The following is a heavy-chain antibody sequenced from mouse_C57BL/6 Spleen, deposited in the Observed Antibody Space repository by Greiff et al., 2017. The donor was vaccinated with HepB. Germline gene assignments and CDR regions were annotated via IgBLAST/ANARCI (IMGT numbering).Heavy chain of an antibody. CDR2: IYPGDGDT. D-gene: IGHD4-1*01. CDR1: GYAFSSSW. J-gene: IGHJ1*03. CDR3: ARANWDVGWYFDV. V-gene: IGHV1-82*01. Sequence: VQLQQSGPELVKPGASVKISCKASGYAFSSSWMNWVKQRPGKGLEWIGRIYPGDGDTNYNGKFKGKATLTADKSSSTAYMQLSSLTSEDSAVYFCARANWDVGWYFDVWGTGTTVTVSS.